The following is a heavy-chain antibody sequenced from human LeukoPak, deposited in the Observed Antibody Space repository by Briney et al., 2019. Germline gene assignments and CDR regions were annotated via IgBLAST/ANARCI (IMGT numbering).Heavy chain of an antibody. CDR2: IWYDGSNQ. CDR3: ARLGRSGGAFDI. V-gene: IGHV3-33*08. CDR1: GFTFNSYG. D-gene: IGHD1-1*01. Sequence: PGGSLRLSCAASGFTFNSYGMHWVRQAPGKGPEWVALIWYDGSNQYYADSVKGRFTISRENAKNSLYLQMNSLRAGDTAVYYCARLGRSGGAFDIWGQGTMVTVSS. J-gene: IGHJ3*02.